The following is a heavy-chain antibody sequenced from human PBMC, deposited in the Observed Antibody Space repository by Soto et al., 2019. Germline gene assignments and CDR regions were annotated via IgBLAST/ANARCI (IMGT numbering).Heavy chain of an antibody. V-gene: IGHV4-31*03. CDR1: GGSISSGGYY. Sequence: PSETLSLTCTVSGGSISSGGYYWSWIRQHPGKGLEWIGYIYYIGSTYYNPSLRSRVTISVDKSKNQFSLKLSSVTAADTAMYYCARGFQGSHCSGGGCYSVYGFDFWGQGTMVTVSS. CDR2: IYYIGST. CDR3: ARGFQGSHCSGGGCYSVYGFDF. J-gene: IGHJ3*01. D-gene: IGHD2-15*01.